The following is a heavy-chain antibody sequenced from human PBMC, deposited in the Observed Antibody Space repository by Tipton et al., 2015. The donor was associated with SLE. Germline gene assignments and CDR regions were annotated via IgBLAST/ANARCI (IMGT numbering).Heavy chain of an antibody. D-gene: IGHD3-9*01. J-gene: IGHJ4*02. CDR1: GGSFSGYY. Sequence: LRLSCTVYGGSFSGYYWSWIRQPPGKGLEWIGEINHSGSTNYNPSLKSRVTISVDTSKNQFSLKLSSVTAADTAVYYCARGTYYDLLTGRYYFDYWGQGTLVTVSS. CDR2: INHSGST. CDR3: ARGTYYDLLTGRYYFDY. V-gene: IGHV4-34*01.